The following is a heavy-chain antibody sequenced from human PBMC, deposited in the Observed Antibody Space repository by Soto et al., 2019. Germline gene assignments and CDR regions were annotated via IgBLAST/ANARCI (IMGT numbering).Heavy chain of an antibody. CDR1: GGSISSGGYS. CDR3: ARSPWWDSSSWYPSAGAEVLGFDY. Sequence: SETLSLTCAVSGGSISSGGYSWSWIRQPPGKGLEWIGYMYHSGSTYYNPSLKSRVTISIDRSKNQFSLKLSSVTAADTAVYYCARSPWWDSSSWYPSAGAEVLGFDYWGQGTLVTVSS. D-gene: IGHD6-13*01. J-gene: IGHJ4*02. CDR2: MYHSGST. V-gene: IGHV4-30-2*02.